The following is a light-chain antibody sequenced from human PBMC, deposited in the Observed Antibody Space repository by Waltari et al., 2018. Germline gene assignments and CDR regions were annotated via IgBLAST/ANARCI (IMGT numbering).Light chain of an antibody. CDR3: QKYDNLPM. V-gene: IGKV1-33*01. CDR2: DAS. Sequence: DIQMTQSPSSLSASVGDRVTITCQASQDISNYLNWYQQKPGKAPKLLIYDASNLETGVPSRFSGSGSGTDFTFTISSLQPEDIATYYCQKYDNLPMFGQGTKLEIK. J-gene: IGKJ2*01. CDR1: QDISNY.